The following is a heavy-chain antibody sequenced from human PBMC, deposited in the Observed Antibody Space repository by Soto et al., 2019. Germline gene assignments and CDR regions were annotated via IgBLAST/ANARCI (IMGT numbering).Heavy chain of an antibody. V-gene: IGHV3-33*01. CDR1: GFAFSSFG. Sequence: QVQLVESGGGVVQPGTSLRLSCVASGFAFSSFGMHWVRQAPGKGLEWVEIIWYDGSDKYYGDSVKGRFTISRDNSKNTLFLQMNSLRAEDTAVYHCAFGNLSYYFDYWGQGTPVTVSS. CDR2: IWYDGSDK. CDR3: AFGNLSYYFDY. J-gene: IGHJ4*02. D-gene: IGHD3-16*01.